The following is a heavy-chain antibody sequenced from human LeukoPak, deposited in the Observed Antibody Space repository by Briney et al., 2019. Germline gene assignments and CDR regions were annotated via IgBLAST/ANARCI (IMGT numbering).Heavy chain of an antibody. CDR3: ARETVWFGELLKFEY. CDR1: GGSISSSSYY. V-gene: IGHV4-39*07. CDR2: IYYSGST. D-gene: IGHD3-10*01. Sequence: PSETLSLTCTVSGGSISSSSYYWGWIRQPPGKGLEWIGSIYYSGSTYYNPSLKSRVTISVDTSKNQFSLKLSSVTAADAAVYYCARETVWFGELLKFEYWGQGTLVTVSS. J-gene: IGHJ4*02.